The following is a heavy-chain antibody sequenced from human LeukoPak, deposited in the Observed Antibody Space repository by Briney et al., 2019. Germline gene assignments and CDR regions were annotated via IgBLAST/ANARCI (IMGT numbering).Heavy chain of an antibody. V-gene: IGHV3-33*01. Sequence: GRSLRLSCAASGFTFSSYGMHWVRQAPGKGLEWVAVIWYDGSNKYYADSVKGRFTIPRDNSKNTLYLQMNSLRAEDTAVYYCARDYDSSGYSKHYYYYYMDVWGKGTTVTVSS. CDR3: ARDYDSSGYSKHYYYYYMDV. CDR2: IWYDGSNK. CDR1: GFTFSSYG. J-gene: IGHJ6*03. D-gene: IGHD3-22*01.